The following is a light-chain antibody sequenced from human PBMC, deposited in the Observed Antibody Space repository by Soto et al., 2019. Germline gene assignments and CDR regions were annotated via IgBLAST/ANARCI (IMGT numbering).Light chain of an antibody. Sequence: QSVLTQPRSVSGSPGQSVTISCTGTHSDVGTYNYVSWYQQHPGKAPKLIIYDVTKLPSGVPDRFSGSKSGNTASLIISGLQAADEAEYYCCCCSYAGSSSFRVLFGGGTKLTVL. J-gene: IGLJ2*01. V-gene: IGLV2-11*01. CDR3: CSYAGSSSFRVL. CDR1: HSDVGTYNY. CDR2: DVT.